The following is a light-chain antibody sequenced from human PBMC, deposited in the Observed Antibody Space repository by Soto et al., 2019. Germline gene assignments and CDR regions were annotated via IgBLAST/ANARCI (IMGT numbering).Light chain of an antibody. Sequence: DIVLTQSPDSLAVSLGERATINCKSSQSVLYSSNNKNYLAWYQQKPGQPPKLLIYWASTRESGVPDRFSGSGSGTDFPLTISSLQAEDVAVYYCHQYYTTLRTFGQGTKVEIK. J-gene: IGKJ1*01. CDR3: HQYYTTLRT. CDR1: QSVLYSSNNKNY. V-gene: IGKV4-1*01. CDR2: WAS.